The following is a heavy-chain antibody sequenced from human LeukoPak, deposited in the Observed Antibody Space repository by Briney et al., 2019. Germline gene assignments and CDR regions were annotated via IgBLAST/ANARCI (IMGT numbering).Heavy chain of an antibody. J-gene: IGHJ6*03. CDR2: ISSSSSYI. CDR3: ARDLSLFSDYLYQPTYYYYMDV. Sequence: GGSLRLSCAASGFTFSSYSMNWVRQAPGKGLEWVSSISSSSSYIYYADSVKGRFTISRDNAKNSLYLQMNSLRAEDTAVYYCARDLSLFSDYLYQPTYYYYMDVWGKGTTVTISS. CDR1: GFTFSSYS. D-gene: IGHD3-16*01. V-gene: IGHV3-21*01.